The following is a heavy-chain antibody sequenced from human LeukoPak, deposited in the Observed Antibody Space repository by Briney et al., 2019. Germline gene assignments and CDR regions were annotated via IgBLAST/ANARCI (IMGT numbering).Heavy chain of an antibody. V-gene: IGHV3-21*01. CDR3: ARDGPNWSRDC. Sequence: GGSLRLSCAASGFTLSTFDMNWVRQAPGKGLEWVSTIATGSSHIFYADSVKGRFTTSRDDAKNSLYLQLHSLRTEDTGIYYCARDGPNWSRDCWGQGTLVTVSS. CDR1: GFTLSTFD. CDR2: IATGSSHI. J-gene: IGHJ4*02. D-gene: IGHD7-27*01.